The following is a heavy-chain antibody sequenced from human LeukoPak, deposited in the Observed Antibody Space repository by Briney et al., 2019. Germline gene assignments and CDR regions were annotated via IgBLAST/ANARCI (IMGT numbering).Heavy chain of an antibody. CDR3: AKAGNEYPYCSSTSCYALLDY. V-gene: IGHV3-23*01. Sequence: PGGSLRLSCAASGFTFSSYAMSWVRQAPGKGLEWVSAISGSGGSTYYADSVKGRFTISRDNSKNTLYLQMNSLRAEDTAVYYCAKAGNEYPYCSSTSCYALLDYWGQGTLVTVSS. J-gene: IGHJ4*02. D-gene: IGHD2-2*01. CDR1: GFTFSSYA. CDR2: ISGSGGST.